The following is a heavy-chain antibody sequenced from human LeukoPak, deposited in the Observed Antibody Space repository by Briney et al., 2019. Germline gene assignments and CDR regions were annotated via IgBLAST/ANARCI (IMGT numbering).Heavy chain of an antibody. Sequence: GGSLRLSCAASGFTFSSSWMTWVRQAPGKGLVWVSRINGDGNNIVYADSVKGRFTISRDNAKNTLYLQMNSLGVDDTAVYYCTTRQGSGSYFGDWGQGTLVTVSS. CDR2: INGDGNNI. CDR1: GFTFSSSW. J-gene: IGHJ4*02. CDR3: TTRQGSGSYFGD. D-gene: IGHD1-26*01. V-gene: IGHV3-74*01.